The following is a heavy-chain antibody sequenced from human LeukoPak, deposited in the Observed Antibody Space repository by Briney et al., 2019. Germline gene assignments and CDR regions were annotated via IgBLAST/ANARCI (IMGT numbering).Heavy chain of an antibody. Sequence: GRSLRLSCAASGFTFSTYGMHWVRQAPGKGLEWVAVISYDGTNKYYADSVKGRFTISRDNSKNTLYLHMNSLRAEDTAVYYCARDVRGYSSSWYYYGMDVWGQGTTVTVSS. J-gene: IGHJ6*02. D-gene: IGHD6-13*01. V-gene: IGHV3-30*03. CDR3: ARDVRGYSSSWYYYGMDV. CDR2: ISYDGTNK. CDR1: GFTFSTYG.